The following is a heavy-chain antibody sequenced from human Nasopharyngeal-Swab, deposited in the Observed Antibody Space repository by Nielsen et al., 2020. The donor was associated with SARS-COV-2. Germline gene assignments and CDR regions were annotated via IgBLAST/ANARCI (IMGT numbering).Heavy chain of an antibody. CDR2: ISGSGGST. Sequence: GESLKISCAASGFTFSSYAMNWVRQAPGKGLEWVSAISGSGGSTFYTDSVKGRFTVSRDNSKNTLYLQMNSLRAEDTAVYYCAREVPYSGHDDAFDLWGQGTMVTVSS. CDR3: AREVPYSGHDDAFDL. V-gene: IGHV3-23*01. J-gene: IGHJ3*01. CDR1: GFTFSSYA. D-gene: IGHD5-12*01.